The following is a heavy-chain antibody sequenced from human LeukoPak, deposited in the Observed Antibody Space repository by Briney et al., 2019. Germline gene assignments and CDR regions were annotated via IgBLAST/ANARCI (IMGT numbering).Heavy chain of an antibody. D-gene: IGHD1-26*01. J-gene: IGHJ4*02. CDR1: GGSVTTYY. V-gene: IGHV4-4*07. CDR3: AREATVVGATII. CDR2: ISTSGTT. Sequence: SETLSLTCTVSGGSVTTYYWSWIRQSAGKGLEWIGHISTSGTTTYNPSLKSRVTMSVDTSKNQFSLKLSSVTAADTAVYYCAREATVVGATIIWGQGTLVTVSS.